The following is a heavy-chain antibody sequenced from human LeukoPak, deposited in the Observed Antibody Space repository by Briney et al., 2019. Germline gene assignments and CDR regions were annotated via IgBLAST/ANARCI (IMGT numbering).Heavy chain of an antibody. V-gene: IGHV1-2*02. CDR1: GYTFTGYY. CDR2: INPNTGGT. J-gene: IGHJ4*02. Sequence: ASVKVSCKASGYTFTGYYMHWVRQAPGQGLEWMGWINPNTGGTNYAQKFQGRVTLTRDTSISTAYMELSRLRYDDTAVCYCATLYGDYVRSDYWGQGTLVTVSS. CDR3: ATLYGDYVRSDY. D-gene: IGHD4-17*01.